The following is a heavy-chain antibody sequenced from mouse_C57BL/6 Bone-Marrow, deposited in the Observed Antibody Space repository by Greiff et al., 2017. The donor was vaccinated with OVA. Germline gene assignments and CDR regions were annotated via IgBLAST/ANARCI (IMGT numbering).Heavy chain of an antibody. CDR1: GYAFSSSW. CDR3: AREDYYYGSSPYYYAIDY. D-gene: IGHD1-1*01. Sequence: VKLVESGPELVKPGASVKISCKASGYAFSSSWMNWVKQRPGKGLEWIGRIYPGDGDTNYNGKFKGKATLTADKSSSTAYMQLSSLTSEDSAVYFCAREDYYYGSSPYYYAIDYWGQGTSVTVSS. CDR2: IYPGDGDT. J-gene: IGHJ4*01. V-gene: IGHV1-82*01.